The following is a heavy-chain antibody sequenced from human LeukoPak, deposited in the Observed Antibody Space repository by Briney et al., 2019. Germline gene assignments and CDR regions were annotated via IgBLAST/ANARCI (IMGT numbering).Heavy chain of an antibody. D-gene: IGHD3-10*01. CDR3: AILWFGNYYFDY. J-gene: IGHJ4*02. Sequence: ASVKVSCKASGYIFTSFAINWVRQAPGQGLEWMGWINPNSGGTNYAQKFQGRVTMTRDTSISTAYMELSRLRSDDTAVYYCAILWFGNYYFDYWGQGTLVTVSS. CDR1: GYIFTSFA. V-gene: IGHV1-2*02. CDR2: INPNSGGT.